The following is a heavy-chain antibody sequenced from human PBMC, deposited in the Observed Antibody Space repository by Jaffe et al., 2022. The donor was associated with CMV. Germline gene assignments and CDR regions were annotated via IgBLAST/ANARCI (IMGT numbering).Heavy chain of an antibody. CDR3: AADYYYDSSGYYFAFDI. V-gene: IGHV1-58*02. CDR1: GFTFTSSA. J-gene: IGHJ3*02. CDR2: IVVGSGNT. Sequence: QMQLVQSGPEVKKPGTSVKVSCKASGFTFTSSAMQWVRQARGQRLEWIGWIVVGSGNTNYAQKFQERVTITRDMSTSTAYMELSSLRSEDTAVYYCAADYYYDSSGYYFAFDIWGQGTMVTVSS. D-gene: IGHD3-22*01.